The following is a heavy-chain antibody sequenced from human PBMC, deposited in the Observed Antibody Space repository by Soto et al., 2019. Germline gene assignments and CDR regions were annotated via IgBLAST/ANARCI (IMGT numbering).Heavy chain of an antibody. CDR3: ARRHGDYAFDI. CDR2: IFNTGRT. J-gene: IGHJ3*02. CDR1: GGSISRGDYY. V-gene: IGHV4-30-4*01. D-gene: IGHD4-17*01. Sequence: SETLSLTCSVSGGSISRGDYYWSWIRQPPGKGLEWVGYIFNTGRTYYNPSLKSRFAISADTSKNHFFLKLTSVTAADAAVYYCARRHGDYAFDIWGQGTMVTVSS.